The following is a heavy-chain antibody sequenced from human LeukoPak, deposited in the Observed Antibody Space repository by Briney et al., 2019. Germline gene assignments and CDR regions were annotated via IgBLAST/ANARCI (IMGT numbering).Heavy chain of an antibody. CDR1: GGSIISYY. CDR3: ARDRTYYYDGSGYYLFDP. D-gene: IGHD3-22*01. V-gene: IGHV4-4*07. Sequence: PSETLSLTCTVSGGSIISYYWSWIRQPAGKGLEWIGRIYTSGSTNYNPSLKSRVTMSVDTSKNQFSLKLSSVTAADTAAYYCARDRTYYYDGSGYYLFDPWGQGTLVTVSS. CDR2: IYTSGST. J-gene: IGHJ5*02.